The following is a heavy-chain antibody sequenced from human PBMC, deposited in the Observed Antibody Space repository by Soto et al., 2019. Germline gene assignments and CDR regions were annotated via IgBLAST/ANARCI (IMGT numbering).Heavy chain of an antibody. V-gene: IGHV1-69*02. J-gene: IGHJ4*02. CDR1: GGTFSSYT. CDR3: ARAKQGYDIFTGYLAFDY. CDR2: IIPIHGIA. Sequence: QVQLVQSGAEVKKPGSSVKVSCKASGGTFSSYTISWVRQAPGQGLEWMGRIIPIHGIANDAQKFQGRVTITADKSTSTAYMELSSLRSADTAVYYCARAKQGYDIFTGYLAFDYWGQGTLVTVSS. D-gene: IGHD3-9*01.